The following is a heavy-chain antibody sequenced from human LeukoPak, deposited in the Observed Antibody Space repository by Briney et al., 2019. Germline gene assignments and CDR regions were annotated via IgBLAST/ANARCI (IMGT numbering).Heavy chain of an antibody. CDR3: ARWLGYHGDLKAFDA. D-gene: IGHD2-21*02. J-gene: IGHJ4*02. CDR1: GGTFSSYT. CDR2: ISGYNGNT. Sequence: ASVKVSCKASGGTFSSYTISWVRQAPGQGLEWMGWISGYNGNTKYEQKFQGRVTMTTDTSTSTAYMELRSLRSDDTAVYYCARWLGYHGDLKAFDAWGQGTLVTVSS. V-gene: IGHV1-18*01.